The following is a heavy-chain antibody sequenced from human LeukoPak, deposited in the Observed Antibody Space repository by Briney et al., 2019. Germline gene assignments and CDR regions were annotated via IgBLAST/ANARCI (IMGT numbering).Heavy chain of an antibody. CDR1: GGSISSGAYY. Sequence: SETLSLTCTVSGGSISSGAYYWSWIRQPPGKGLEWIGYFYGSGSASYNPSLKSRVTIPVDRSNNQFSLKMSSVTAADTAVYYCVRDVSQRRHFDYWGQGTLVTVSS. D-gene: IGHD1-1*01. CDR2: FYGSGSA. V-gene: IGHV4-30-2*01. CDR3: VRDVSQRRHFDY. J-gene: IGHJ4*02.